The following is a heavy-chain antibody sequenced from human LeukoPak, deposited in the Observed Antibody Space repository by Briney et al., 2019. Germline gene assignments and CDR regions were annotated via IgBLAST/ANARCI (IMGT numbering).Heavy chain of an antibody. CDR1: GYSISSGYY. J-gene: IGHJ4*02. Sequence: SETLSLTCTISGYSISSGYYWGWIRQPPGKGLEWIGSIYHSGSTYYNPSLKSRVTISVDTSKNQFSLKLSSVTAADTAVYYCARDGLAVAGGAFDYWGQGTLVTVSS. CDR3: ARDGLAVAGGAFDY. V-gene: IGHV4-38-2*02. D-gene: IGHD6-19*01. CDR2: IYHSGST.